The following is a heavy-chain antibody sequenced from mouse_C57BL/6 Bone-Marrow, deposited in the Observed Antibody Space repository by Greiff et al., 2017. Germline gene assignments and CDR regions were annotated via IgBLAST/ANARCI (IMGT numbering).Heavy chain of an antibody. CDR2: IYPGSGST. CDR3: ATHYYGSSGGYFDY. D-gene: IGHD1-1*01. CDR1: GYTFTSYW. V-gene: IGHV1-55*01. Sequence: VQLQQPGAELVKPGASVKMSCKASGYTFTSYWITWVKQRPGQGLEWIGDIYPGSGSTNYNEKFKSKATLTVDTSSSTAYMQLSSLTSEDSAVYYCATHYYGSSGGYFDYWGQGTTLTGSA. J-gene: IGHJ2*01.